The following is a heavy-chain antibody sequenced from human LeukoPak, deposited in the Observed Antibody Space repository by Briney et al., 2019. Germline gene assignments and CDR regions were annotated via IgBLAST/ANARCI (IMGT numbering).Heavy chain of an antibody. V-gene: IGHV4-34*01. CDR1: GGSFSGYY. CDR3: ARDCSGGSCYSGVVDY. J-gene: IGHJ4*02. CDR2: INHSGST. D-gene: IGHD2-15*01. Sequence: SETLSLTCAVYGGSFSGYYWSWIRQPPGKGLEWIGEINHSGSTNYNPSLKSRVTMSVDTSKNQFSLKLNSLTAADAAVYYCARDCSGGSCYSGVVDYWGQGTLVTVSS.